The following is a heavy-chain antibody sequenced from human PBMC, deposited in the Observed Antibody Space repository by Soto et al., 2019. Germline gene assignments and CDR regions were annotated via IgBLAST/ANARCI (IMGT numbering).Heavy chain of an antibody. D-gene: IGHD2-2*01. V-gene: IGHV3-33*01. J-gene: IGHJ6*02. CDR1: GFPFCSYG. Sequence: GGSLKLSCAAAGFPFCSYGMHWVHQAPGKGLEWVAVIWYDGSNKYYADSVKGRFTISRDNSKNTLYLQMNSLRAEDTAVYYCARDPDIVVVPAAFPSDGMDVWGQGT. CDR3: ARDPDIVVVPAAFPSDGMDV. CDR2: IWYDGSNK.